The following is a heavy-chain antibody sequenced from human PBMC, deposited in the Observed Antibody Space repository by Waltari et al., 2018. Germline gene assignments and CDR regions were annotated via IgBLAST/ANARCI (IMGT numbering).Heavy chain of an antibody. CDR1: GGTFSSYA. D-gene: IGHD3-16*01. CDR3: AREGGQISMGRLDY. CDR2: ITPSRGIA. Sequence: QVQLVQSGAEVKKPGSSVKVSCKASGGTFSSYAISWVRQAPGQGLEWMGGITPSRGIANNAQKFQGRVTITADKSTSTAYMELSSVRSEDTAVYYCAREGGQISMGRLDYWGQGTLVTVSS. J-gene: IGHJ4*02. V-gene: IGHV1-69*10.